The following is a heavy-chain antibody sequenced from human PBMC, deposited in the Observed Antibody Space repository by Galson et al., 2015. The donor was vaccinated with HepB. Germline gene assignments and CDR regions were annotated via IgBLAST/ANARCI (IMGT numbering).Heavy chain of an antibody. J-gene: IGHJ4*01. CDR2: IVPIFNTP. CDR3: AREKATGTPYFFDY. D-gene: IGHD1-7*01. CDR1: GGTFSNYA. Sequence: SVKVSCKASGGTFSNYAISWVRQAPGQGLEWMGGIVPIFNTPSYAQKFQGRVTITADDSTSTAYMELSSLRSEDTSVYYCAREKATGTPYFFDYWGHGTLVTVSS. V-gene: IGHV1-69*13.